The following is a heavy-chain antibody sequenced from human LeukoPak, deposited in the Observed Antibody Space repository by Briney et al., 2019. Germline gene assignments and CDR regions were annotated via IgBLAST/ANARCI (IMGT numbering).Heavy chain of an antibody. CDR3: ARGVGDILTGYAFDI. CDR1: GGPISSYY. Sequence: SETLSLTCTVSGGPISSYYWSWIRQPPGKGRECIGYFYYSGSTNYSPSLKSRVTISVDSSKNQFSLKLSSVTAADTAVYYCARGVGDILTGYAFDIWGQGTMVTVSS. J-gene: IGHJ3*02. D-gene: IGHD3-9*01. V-gene: IGHV4-59*08. CDR2: FYYSGST.